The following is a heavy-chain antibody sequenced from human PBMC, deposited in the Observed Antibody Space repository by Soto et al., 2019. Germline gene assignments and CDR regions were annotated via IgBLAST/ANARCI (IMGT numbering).Heavy chain of an antibody. CDR3: ARDSSRNYDFWSGYYALFDY. J-gene: IGHJ4*02. Sequence: SVKVSCKASGYTFTGYYMHWVRQAPGQGLEWMGWINPNSGGTNYAQKFQGRVTMTRDTSISTAYMELSRLRSDDTAVYYCARDSSRNYDFWSGYYALFDYWGQGTLVTVSS. D-gene: IGHD3-3*01. V-gene: IGHV1-2*02. CDR2: INPNSGGT. CDR1: GYTFTGYY.